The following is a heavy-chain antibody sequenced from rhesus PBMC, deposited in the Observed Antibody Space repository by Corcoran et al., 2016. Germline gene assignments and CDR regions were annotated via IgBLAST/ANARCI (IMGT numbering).Heavy chain of an antibody. V-gene: IGHV4-147*01. Sequence: QVQLQESGPGLVKPSETLSLTCAVSGYSISSNYWSWIRQPPGTGLEWIGYIYGSSGSTYYNPSLKRRVTISTDTSKNQFSLKLSAVTAADTAVYYCARDDIAAAGTGGLDYWGQGVLVTVSS. D-gene: IGHD6-25*01. CDR2: IYGSSGST. J-gene: IGHJ4*01. CDR1: GYSISSNY. CDR3: ARDDIAAAGTGGLDY.